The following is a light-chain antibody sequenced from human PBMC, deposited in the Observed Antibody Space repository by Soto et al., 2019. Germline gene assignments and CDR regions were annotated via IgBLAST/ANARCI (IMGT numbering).Light chain of an antibody. J-gene: IGLJ2*01. CDR3: AAWDGSLNVVL. V-gene: IGLV1-44*01. Sequence: QSVLAQPSSASGTHGQTVTISCSGTSSNIGTNTVNWYRQVPGTAPKLLIFNDNVRPSGVPGRFSGSRSGTSASLAISGLQTEDEADYYCAAWDGSLNVVLLGGGTKVTVL. CDR1: SSNIGTNT. CDR2: NDN.